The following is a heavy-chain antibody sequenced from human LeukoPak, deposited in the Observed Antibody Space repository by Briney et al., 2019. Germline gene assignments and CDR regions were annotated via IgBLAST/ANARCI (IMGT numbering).Heavy chain of an antibody. CDR1: GYSFTSYW. V-gene: IGHV5-51*01. Sequence: GESLKISCKGSGYSFTSYWIGWVRQMPGKGLEWMGIIYPGDSDTRYSPSLQGQVTISADKSISTAYLQWSSLKASDTAMYYCARQPADRGDWFDPWGQGTLVTVSS. CDR3: ARQPADRGDWFDP. CDR2: IYPGDSDT. J-gene: IGHJ5*02. D-gene: IGHD2-15*01.